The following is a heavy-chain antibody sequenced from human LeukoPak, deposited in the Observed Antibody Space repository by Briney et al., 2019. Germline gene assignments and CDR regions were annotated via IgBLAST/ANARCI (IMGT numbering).Heavy chain of an antibody. CDR3: AKGTGNTVATIDY. V-gene: IGHV3-33*06. D-gene: IGHD5-12*01. CDR1: GFTFSSYG. J-gene: IGHJ4*02. Sequence: GGSLRLSCAASGFTFSSYGMHWVRQAPGKGLEWVAVIWYDGSNKYYADSVKGRFTISRDNSKNTLYLQMNSLRAEDTAVYYCAKGTGNTVATIDYWGQGTLVTVSS. CDR2: IWYDGSNK.